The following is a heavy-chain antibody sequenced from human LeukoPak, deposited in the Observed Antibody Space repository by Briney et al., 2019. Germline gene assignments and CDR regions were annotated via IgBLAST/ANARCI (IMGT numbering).Heavy chain of an antibody. J-gene: IGHJ6*03. CDR3: ARALRYNYYYMDV. CDR1: GYTFTGYY. V-gene: IGHV1-2*02. Sequence: ASVKVSYKASGYTFTGYYMHWVRQAPGQGLEWMGWINPNSGGTNYAQKFQGRVTMTRDTSISTAYMELSRLRSDDTAVYYCARALRYNYYYMDVWGKGTTVTVSS. CDR2: INPNSGGT. D-gene: IGHD3-16*02.